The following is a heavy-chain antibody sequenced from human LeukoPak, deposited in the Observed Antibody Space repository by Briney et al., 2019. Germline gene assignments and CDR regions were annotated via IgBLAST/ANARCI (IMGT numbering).Heavy chain of an antibody. CDR2: IHYTGST. J-gene: IGHJ4*02. V-gene: IGHV4-59*01. CDR1: GGPITVYH. D-gene: IGHD1-1*01. Sequence: PSETLSPTCSVSGGPITVYHWIWIRQPPGKGLEFIGYIHYTGSTNYNSSLTSRISISTDTSKNQFSLKMTSVTAADTAVYYCARFHPNWSLDYWGQGILVTVSS. CDR3: ARFHPNWSLDY.